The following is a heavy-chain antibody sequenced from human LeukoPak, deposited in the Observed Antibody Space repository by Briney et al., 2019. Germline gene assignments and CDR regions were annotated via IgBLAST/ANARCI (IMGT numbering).Heavy chain of an antibody. CDR2: ISGSGGST. V-gene: IGHV3-23*01. CDR1: GFTFSSYA. J-gene: IGHJ4*02. D-gene: IGHD6-6*01. Sequence: GGSLRLSCAASGFTFSSYAMSWVRQAPGKGLKWVSAISGSGGSTYYADSVKGRFTISRDNSKNTLYLQMNSLRAEDTAVYYCAKFRSSSSTPDYWGQGTLVTVSS. CDR3: AKFRSSSSTPDY.